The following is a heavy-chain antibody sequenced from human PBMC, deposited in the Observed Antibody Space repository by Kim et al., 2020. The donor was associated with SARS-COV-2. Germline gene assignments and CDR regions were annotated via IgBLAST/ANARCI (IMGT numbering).Heavy chain of an antibody. CDR1: GFTFSSYA. J-gene: IGHJ5*02. CDR2: ISGSGGST. Sequence: GGSLRLSCAASGFTFSSYAMSWVRQAPGKGLEWVSAISGSGGSTYYADSVKGRFTISRDNSKNTLYLQMNSLRAEDTAVYYCAKDQGGYDFWSGYVSGWFDAWGQGTMVTVSS. V-gene: IGHV3-23*01. D-gene: IGHD3-3*01. CDR3: AKDQGGYDFWSGYVSGWFDA.